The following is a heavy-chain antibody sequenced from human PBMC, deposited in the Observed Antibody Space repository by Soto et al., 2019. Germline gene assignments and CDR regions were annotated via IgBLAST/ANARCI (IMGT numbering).Heavy chain of an antibody. CDR1: GYTFTSYG. J-gene: IGHJ4*02. Sequence: QVQLVQSGAEVKKPGASVTVSCKASGYTFTSYGISWVRQAPGQGLEWMGWISAYNGNTNYAQKLHGSVTVTTDTSTSTADMELRSLSSDGTAVYYGARTPPLEPVRFDSWGQGTMVTVSA. CDR2: ISAYNGNT. CDR3: ARTPPLEPVRFDS. V-gene: IGHV1-18*01. D-gene: IGHD2-15*01.